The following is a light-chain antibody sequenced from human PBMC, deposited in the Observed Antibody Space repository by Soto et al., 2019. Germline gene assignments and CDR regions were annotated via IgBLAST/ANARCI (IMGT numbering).Light chain of an antibody. V-gene: IGLV1-40*01. CDR2: GNS. Sequence: QSVLTQPPSVSGAPGQRVTISCTGSSSNIGAGYDVHWYQQLPGTAPKLLIYGNSNRPSGVPDRFSGSKSGTSASLAITGLQAEDEADYSCQSYDSLSAFVVFGGGTKVTVL. CDR3: QSYDSLSAFVV. J-gene: IGLJ2*01. CDR1: SSNIGAGYD.